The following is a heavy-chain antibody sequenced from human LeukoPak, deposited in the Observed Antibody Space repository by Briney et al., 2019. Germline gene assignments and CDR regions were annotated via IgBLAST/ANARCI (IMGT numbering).Heavy chain of an antibody. Sequence: SETLSLTCAVSGGSISSSNWWSWVRQPPGKGLEWIGEVYHSGSTNYNPSLKSRVTISIDKSNNQFSLKLSSVTAADTAVYCCGAGDSYYFDYWGQGTLVTVSS. J-gene: IGHJ4*02. D-gene: IGHD4-17*01. V-gene: IGHV4-4*01. CDR1: GGSISSSNW. CDR2: VYHSGST. CDR3: GAGDSYYFDY.